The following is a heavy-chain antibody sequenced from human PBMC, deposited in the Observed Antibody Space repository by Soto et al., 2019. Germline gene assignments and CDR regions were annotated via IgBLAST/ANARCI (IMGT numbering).Heavy chain of an antibody. CDR2: IYYSGSN. V-gene: IGHV4-31*03. Sequence: LSLTCTVSGGSISSGGYYWSWIRQHPGKGLEWIGNIYYSGSNNYNPSLKKRVSISVDTSKNQFSLKLMSVTAADTAVYYCARVHITGPVHSWGQGNLVTVSS. CDR3: ARVHITGPVHS. J-gene: IGHJ4*02. D-gene: IGHD1-20*01. CDR1: GGSISSGGYY.